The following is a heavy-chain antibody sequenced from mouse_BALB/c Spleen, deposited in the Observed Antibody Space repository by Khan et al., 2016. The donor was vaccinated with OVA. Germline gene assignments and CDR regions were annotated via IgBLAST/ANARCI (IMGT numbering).Heavy chain of an antibody. CDR2: IDPSNSET. CDR1: GYTFTNYW. D-gene: IGHD2-4*01. Sequence: QVQLQQSGPELVRPGASVKMSCKASGYTFTNYWMHWVKQRPGQGLEWIGIIDPSNSETRLNQKFKDKATLNVDKSSNTAFLQLCSLTSEDSAVSCCTGHDYGGFSYWGQGTLVTGSA. J-gene: IGHJ3*01. CDR3: TGHDYGGFSY. V-gene: IGHV1S127*01.